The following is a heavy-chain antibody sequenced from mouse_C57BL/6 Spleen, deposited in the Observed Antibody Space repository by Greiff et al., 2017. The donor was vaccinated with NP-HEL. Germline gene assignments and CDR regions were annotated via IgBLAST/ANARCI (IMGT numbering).Heavy chain of an antibody. V-gene: IGHV1-76*01. CDR3: AREGSDGYAMDY. J-gene: IGHJ4*01. CDR1: GYTFTDYY. CDR2: IYPGSGNT. D-gene: IGHD2-3*01. Sequence: QVHVKQSGAELVRPGASVKLSCKASGYTFTDYYINWVKQRPGQGLEWIARIYPGSGNTYYNEKFKGKDTLTAEKSSSTAYRQLSSLTSEDSAVLFCAREGSDGYAMDYWGQGTSVTVSS.